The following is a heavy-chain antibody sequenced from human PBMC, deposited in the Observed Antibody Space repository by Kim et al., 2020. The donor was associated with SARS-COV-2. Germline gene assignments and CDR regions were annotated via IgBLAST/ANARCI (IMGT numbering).Heavy chain of an antibody. D-gene: IGHD3-10*01. CDR3: PRDTWSRLRGLTYSYYGMDA. Sequence: GGSLRLSCAASGFTFSSCAIHRVRQAPGKGLEWVAVISYDGSHKNYADSVKGRFTISRDNSKNTLYLQMNSLRAEDTALYYCPRDTWSRLRGLTYSYYGMDAWGPGTTVPVSS. CDR1: GFTFSSCA. CDR2: ISYDGSHK. J-gene: IGHJ6*02. V-gene: IGHV3-30-3*01.